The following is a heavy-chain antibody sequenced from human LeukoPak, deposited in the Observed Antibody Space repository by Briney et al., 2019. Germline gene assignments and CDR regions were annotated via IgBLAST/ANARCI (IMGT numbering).Heavy chain of an antibody. V-gene: IGHV3-74*01. Sequence: GGSLRLSCAASGFTFSSYWMHWVRQAPGKGLVWVSRISTNGSSTTYADSVKGRFTISRDNAKDTLYLQMNSLRAEDTAVYYCAGHHQAYSRTYWGQGTLVTVSS. CDR3: AGHHQAYSRTY. CDR1: GFTFSSYW. CDR2: ISTNGSST. D-gene: IGHD6-13*01. J-gene: IGHJ4*02.